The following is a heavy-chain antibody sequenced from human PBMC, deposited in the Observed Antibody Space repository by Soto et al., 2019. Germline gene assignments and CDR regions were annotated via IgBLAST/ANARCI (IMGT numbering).Heavy chain of an antibody. D-gene: IGHD2-2*01. CDR2: IKSKTDGGTT. J-gene: IGHJ4*02. Sequence: GGSLRLSCAASGFTFSNAWMSWVRQAPGKGLEWVGRIKSKTDGGTTDYAAPVKGRFTISRDDSKNTLYLQMNSLKTEDTAVYYCTTDRVVVVPAAILGTHDYWGQGTLVTVSS. V-gene: IGHV3-15*01. CDR1: GFTFSNAW. CDR3: TTDRVVVVPAAILGTHDY.